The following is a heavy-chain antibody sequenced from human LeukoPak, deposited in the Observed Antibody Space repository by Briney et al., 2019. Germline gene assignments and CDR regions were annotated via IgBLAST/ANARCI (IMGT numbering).Heavy chain of an antibody. J-gene: IGHJ3*02. CDR2: IWYDGSNK. D-gene: IGHD5-12*01. CDR1: GFTFSSYG. Sequence: GRSLRLPCAASGFTFSSYGMHWVRQAPGKGLEWVAVIWYDGSNKYYADSVKGRFTISRDNSKNTLYLQMNSLRAEDTAVYYCAKGGPDGGQGVATTADAFDIWGQGTMVTVSS. CDR3: AKGGPDGGQGVATTADAFDI. V-gene: IGHV3-33*06.